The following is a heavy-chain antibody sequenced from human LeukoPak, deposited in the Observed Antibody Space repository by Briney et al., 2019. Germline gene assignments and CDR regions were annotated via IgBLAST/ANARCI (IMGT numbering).Heavy chain of an antibody. CDR2: TYYRSKWYN. D-gene: IGHD6-19*01. V-gene: IGHV6-1*01. CDR1: GDSVSSNSTA. Sequence: SQTLSLTCAISGDSVSSNSTAWNWIRQSPSRGLEWLGRTYYRSKWYNDYTVSVKSRITFNPDTSKNQFSLHLNSVTPEDTAVYYCARKRLSAGSFDIWGQGTLVTVSS. J-gene: IGHJ3*02. CDR3: ARKRLSAGSFDI.